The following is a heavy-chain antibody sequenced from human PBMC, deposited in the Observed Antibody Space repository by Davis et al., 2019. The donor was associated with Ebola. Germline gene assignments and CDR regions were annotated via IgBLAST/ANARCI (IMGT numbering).Heavy chain of an antibody. V-gene: IGHV3-73*01. D-gene: IGHD5-18*01. CDR2: IRSKANSNAT. CDR3: TSTVDTADY. J-gene: IGHJ4*02. CDR1: GIAFTATG. Sequence: GGSLRLSCAVSGIAFTATGMHWVRQASGKGLGWVGRIRSKANSNATAYAASVKGRFTISRDDSKNTAYLQMNSLKTEDTAVYYCTSTVDTADYWGQGTLVTVSS.